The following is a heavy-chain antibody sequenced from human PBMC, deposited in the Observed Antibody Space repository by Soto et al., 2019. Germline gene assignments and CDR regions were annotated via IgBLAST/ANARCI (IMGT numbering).Heavy chain of an antibody. CDR1: GFILDDYA. CDR3: AKDRRPTVVTPEADH. Sequence: EVQLVESGGGLVQPGRSLRLSCAVSGFILDDYAMHWVRQAPGRGLEWVSGISWNSGSIEYADSVKGRFTMSRDNANNSLYLQMHSLRVEDTALYDCAKDRRPTVVTPEADHWGQGTLVTVSS. D-gene: IGHD4-17*01. CDR2: ISWNSGSI. J-gene: IGHJ4*02. V-gene: IGHV3-9*01.